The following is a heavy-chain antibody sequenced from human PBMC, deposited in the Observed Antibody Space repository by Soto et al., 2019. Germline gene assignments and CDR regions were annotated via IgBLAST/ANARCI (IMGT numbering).Heavy chain of an antibody. CDR2: LYGSGRGI. Sequence: EVQLLESGGGLVQPGGSLRLSCAASGFTFSSYAIIWIRQVPGKGLKWVSGLYGSGRGIHYADSVKGRFTISRDNSAYSVYLQMNNLRVEDSAIYYCAKDAVSGDGVWLAHDWGQGTVVTVSS. CDR3: AKDAVSGDGVWLAHD. CDR1: GFTFSSYA. J-gene: IGHJ4*02. V-gene: IGHV3-23*01. D-gene: IGHD4-17*01.